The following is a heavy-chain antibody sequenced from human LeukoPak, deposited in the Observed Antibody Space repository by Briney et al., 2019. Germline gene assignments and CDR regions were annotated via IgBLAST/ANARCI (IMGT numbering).Heavy chain of an antibody. J-gene: IGHJ4*02. CDR2: IYYSGST. CDR1: GGSISSYY. D-gene: IGHD3-22*01. CDR3: ARDYYDSSGYYYGGLGH. V-gene: IGHV4-59*01. Sequence: PSETLSLTCTVSGGSISSYYWSWIRQPPGKGLEWIGYIYYSGSTNYNPSLKSRVTISVDTSKNQFSLKLSSVTAADTAVYYCARDYYDSSGYYYGGLGHWGQGTLVTVSS.